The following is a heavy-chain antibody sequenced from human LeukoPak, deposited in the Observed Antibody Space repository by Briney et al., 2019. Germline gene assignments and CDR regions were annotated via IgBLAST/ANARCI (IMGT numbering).Heavy chain of an antibody. CDR3: ARGRRWLQF. V-gene: IGHV4-34*01. CDR2: INHSGST. Sequence: SETLSLTCAVYGGSFSGYYWSWIRQPPGKGLEWIGEINHSGSTNYNLSLKSRVTISVDTSKNQFSLKLSSVTAADTAVYYCARGRRWLQFGGQGTLVTVSS. CDR1: GGSFSGYY. J-gene: IGHJ4*02. D-gene: IGHD5-24*01.